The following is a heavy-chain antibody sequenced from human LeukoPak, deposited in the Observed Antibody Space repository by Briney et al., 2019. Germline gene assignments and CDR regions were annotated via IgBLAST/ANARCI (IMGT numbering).Heavy chain of an antibody. Sequence: GASLRISCKGSGSRFTSYWISWVRQMPGKGLEWMGRIDPSDSYTNYSPSFQGHVTISADKSITTAYLQWSSLKASDTAMYYCATSAYGDGVYWGQGTLVTVSS. CDR2: IDPSDSYT. D-gene: IGHD4-17*01. J-gene: IGHJ4*02. V-gene: IGHV5-10-1*01. CDR3: ATSAYGDGVY. CDR1: GSRFTSYW.